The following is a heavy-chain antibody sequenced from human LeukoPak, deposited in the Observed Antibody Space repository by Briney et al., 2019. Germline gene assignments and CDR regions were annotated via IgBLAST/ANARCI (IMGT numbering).Heavy chain of an antibody. J-gene: IGHJ3*02. D-gene: IGHD3-10*01. CDR1: GFTFSSYS. V-gene: IGHV3-21*01. Sequence: GGSLRLSCAASGFTFSSYSMNWVRQAPWKGLEWVSSISSSSSYIYYTDSVKGRFTISRDNAKNSLYLQMNSLRAEDTAVYYCARFDTGPDAFDIWGQGTMVTVSS. CDR3: ARFDTGPDAFDI. CDR2: ISSSSSYI.